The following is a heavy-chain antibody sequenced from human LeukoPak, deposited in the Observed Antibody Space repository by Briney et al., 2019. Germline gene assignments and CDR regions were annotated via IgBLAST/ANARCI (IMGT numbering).Heavy chain of an antibody. V-gene: IGHV4-59*12. CDR2: IYYSGST. J-gene: IGHJ6*02. D-gene: IGHD3-10*01. Sequence: SETLSLTCTVSGGSISSYYWSWIRQPPGKGLEWIGYIYYSGSTNYNPSLKSRVTISLDTSKNQFSLKLSSVTAADTAVYYCASDRYYYGSVGGMDVWGQGTTVTVSS. CDR1: GGSISSYY. CDR3: ASDRYYYGSVGGMDV.